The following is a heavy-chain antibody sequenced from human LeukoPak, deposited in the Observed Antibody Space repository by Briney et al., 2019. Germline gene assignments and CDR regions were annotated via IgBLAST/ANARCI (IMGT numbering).Heavy chain of an antibody. Sequence: GGSLRLSCAAFGFTFSSYTINWVRQAPGKGLEWVSSISSSGSYIYYADSVKGRFTISRDNSKNTLYLQMNSLRIEDTAVYYCARDQRALPPDAFDIWGQGTMVTVSS. V-gene: IGHV3-21*06. CDR2: ISSSGSYI. J-gene: IGHJ3*02. CDR3: ARDQRALPPDAFDI. CDR1: GFTFSSYT.